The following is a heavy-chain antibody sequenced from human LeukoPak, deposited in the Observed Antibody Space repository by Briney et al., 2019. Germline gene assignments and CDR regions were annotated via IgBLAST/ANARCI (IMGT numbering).Heavy chain of an antibody. CDR3: ARSSDGNYFGRFDF. V-gene: IGHV6-1*01. CDR2: TYYRSKWYN. J-gene: IGHJ4*02. Sequence: SQTLSLTCAISGDSVSSNSAAWNWVRQSPSRGLEWLGRTYYRSKWYNDYAVSVKSRITINPDTSKNQFSLQLNSVTPEDTAVYFCARSSDGNYFGRFDFWGQGAQVTVSS. D-gene: IGHD1-7*01. CDR1: GDSVSSNSAA.